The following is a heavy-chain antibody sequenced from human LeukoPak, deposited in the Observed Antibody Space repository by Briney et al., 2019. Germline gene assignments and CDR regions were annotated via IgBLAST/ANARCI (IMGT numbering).Heavy chain of an antibody. CDR1: GFTFSSYA. V-gene: IGHV3-74*01. Sequence: GGSLRLSCAASGFTFSSYAMHWVRHAPGQGLVWVSRIKGDGISTNYADSVKGRFTISRDIAKNTLYLQMNSLRAEDTGVYYCAKDHYWSIDYWGRGTLVTVSS. CDR2: IKGDGIST. J-gene: IGHJ4*02. D-gene: IGHD3-3*01. CDR3: AKDHYWSIDY.